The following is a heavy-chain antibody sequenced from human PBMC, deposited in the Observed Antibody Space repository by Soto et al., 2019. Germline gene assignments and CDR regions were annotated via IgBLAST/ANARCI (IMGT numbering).Heavy chain of an antibody. CDR3: ARGSRELRDAFDI. J-gene: IGHJ3*02. D-gene: IGHD1-7*01. CDR1: GFTFSSYG. V-gene: IGHV3-33*01. CDR2: IWYDGSNK. Sequence: GGSLRLSCAASGFTFSSYGMHWVRQAPGKGLEWVAVIWYDGSNKYYADSVKGRFTISRDNSKNTLYLQMNSLRAEDTAVYYCARGSRELRDAFDIWGQGTMVTVSS.